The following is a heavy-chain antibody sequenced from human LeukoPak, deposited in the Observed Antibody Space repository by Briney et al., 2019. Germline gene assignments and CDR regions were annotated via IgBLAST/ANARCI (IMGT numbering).Heavy chain of an antibody. D-gene: IGHD6-13*01. Sequence: KPSETLPLTCAVYGGSFSGYYWSWIRQPPGKGLEWIGEINHSGSTNYNPSLKSRVTISVDTSKNQFSLKLSSVTAADTAVYYCASGSRQQLAYWGQGTLVTVSS. CDR2: INHSGST. V-gene: IGHV4-34*01. J-gene: IGHJ4*02. CDR3: ASGSRQQLAY. CDR1: GGSFSGYY.